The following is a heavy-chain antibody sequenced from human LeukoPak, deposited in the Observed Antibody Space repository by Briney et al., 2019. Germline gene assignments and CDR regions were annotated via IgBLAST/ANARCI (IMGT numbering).Heavy chain of an antibody. CDR2: INPKTGGT. Sequence: ASVKVSCKTSGYTFTGFFIHWVRLAPGQGLEWMGWINPKTGGTNYGQKFHGRVTMTRDTSVSTVYMELRRLRYDDTAVYYCARDRPYDTAMDHWGQGTLVTVSS. D-gene: IGHD5-18*01. CDR1: GYTFTGFF. CDR3: ARDRPYDTAMDH. V-gene: IGHV1-2*02. J-gene: IGHJ4*02.